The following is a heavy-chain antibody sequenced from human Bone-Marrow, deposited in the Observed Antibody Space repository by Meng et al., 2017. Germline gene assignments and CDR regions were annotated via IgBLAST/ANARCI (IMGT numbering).Heavy chain of an antibody. CDR3: ASLYGDSSVWYLDL. CDR1: GGSISSGNHY. V-gene: IGHV4-31*03. CDR2: IYYSGST. J-gene: IGHJ2*01. D-gene: IGHD4-17*01. Sequence: QVHRRELGPGPVKPSQPLPLTCTVSGGSISSGNHYWSWIRQHPGKGLEYIGYIYYSGSTYYNPSLKSRVIISVDTSKNQFSLRLNSVTAADTAVYYCASLYGDSSVWYLDLWGRGTLVTVSS.